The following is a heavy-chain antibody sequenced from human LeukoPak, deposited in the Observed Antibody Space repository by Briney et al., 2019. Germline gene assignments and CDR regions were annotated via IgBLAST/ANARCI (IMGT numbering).Heavy chain of an antibody. J-gene: IGHJ4*02. V-gene: IGHV3-7*01. D-gene: IGHD3-10*01. Sequence: GGSLRLSCAASGFTFSSYWMSWVRQAPGKGLEWVANIKQDGSEKYYADSVKGRFAISRDNAKNSLYLQMNSLRAEDTAVYYCARGMSTVYYYFDYWGQGTLVTVSS. CDR1: GFTFSSYW. CDR3: ARGMSTVYYYFDY. CDR2: IKQDGSEK.